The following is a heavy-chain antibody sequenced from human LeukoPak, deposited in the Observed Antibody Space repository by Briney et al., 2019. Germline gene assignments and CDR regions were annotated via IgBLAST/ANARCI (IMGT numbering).Heavy chain of an antibody. CDR2: INQGGSEI. CDR1: GFTLSDSW. J-gene: IGHJ6*02. Sequence: PGGSLRLSCVASGFTLSDSWMTWVRQAPGKGLEWVANINQGGSEINYLDSVKGRFTISRDSARSSLYLQMNSLRAEDTAVYYCARGHYGMDVWGQGTTVSVSS. V-gene: IGHV3-7*01. CDR3: ARGHYGMDV.